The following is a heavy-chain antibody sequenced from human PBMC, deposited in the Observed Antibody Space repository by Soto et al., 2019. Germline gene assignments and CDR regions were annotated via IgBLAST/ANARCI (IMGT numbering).Heavy chain of an antibody. D-gene: IGHD3-16*01. J-gene: IGHJ5*02. CDR2: IFYTGDT. CDR3: ARDTNSLVP. Sequence: LSLTCSVSTYSISSGFFWGWIRQPPGKGLEWIGSIFYTGDTYYNPSLKSRITMSVDTSRNQFSLKLTSLTAADTAVYYCARDTNSLVPWGQGILVTGLL. CDR1: TYSISSGFF. V-gene: IGHV4-38-2*02.